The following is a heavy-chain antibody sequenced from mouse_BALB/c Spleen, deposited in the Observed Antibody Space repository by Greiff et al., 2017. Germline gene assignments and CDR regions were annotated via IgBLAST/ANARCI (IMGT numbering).Heavy chain of an antibody. D-gene: IGHD1-1*01. CDR2: ISSGGGST. J-gene: IGHJ1*01. CDR1: GFAFSSYD. V-gene: IGHV5-12-1*01. CDR3: TRGYYGSSWYFDV. Sequence: EVQVVESGGGLVKPGGSLKLSCAASGFAFSSYDMSWVRQTPEKRLEWVAYISSGGGSTYYPDTVKGRFTISRDNAKNTLYLQMSSLKSEDTAMYYCTRGYYGSSWYFDVWGAGTTVTVSS.